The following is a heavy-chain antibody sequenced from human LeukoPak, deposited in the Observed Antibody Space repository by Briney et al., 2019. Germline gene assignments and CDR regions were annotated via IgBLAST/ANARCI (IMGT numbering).Heavy chain of an antibody. CDR1: GFTFSSYS. Sequence: GGSLRLSCAASGFTFSSYSMNWVRQAPGKGLEWVSSISGSSSYIYYADSVKGRFTISRDNAKNSLYLQMNSLTAEDTAFYYCARAEGYGAIDYWGQGTLVTVSS. J-gene: IGHJ4*02. D-gene: IGHD5-12*01. V-gene: IGHV3-21*01. CDR3: ARAEGYGAIDY. CDR2: ISGSSSYI.